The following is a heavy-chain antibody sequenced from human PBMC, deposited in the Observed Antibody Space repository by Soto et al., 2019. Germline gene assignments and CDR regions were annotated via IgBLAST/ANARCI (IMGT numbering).Heavy chain of an antibody. CDR2: ISGSGGST. J-gene: IGHJ6*02. Sequence: PGGSLRLSCAASGFTFSSYAMSWVRQAPGKGLEWVSAISGSGGSTYYADSVKGRFTISRDNSKNTLYLQMNSLRAEDTAVYYCAKAVYSSSWYYKSYYYGMDVWGQGTTVTVSS. CDR3: AKAVYSSSWYYKSYYYGMDV. CDR1: GFTFSSYA. V-gene: IGHV3-23*01. D-gene: IGHD6-13*01.